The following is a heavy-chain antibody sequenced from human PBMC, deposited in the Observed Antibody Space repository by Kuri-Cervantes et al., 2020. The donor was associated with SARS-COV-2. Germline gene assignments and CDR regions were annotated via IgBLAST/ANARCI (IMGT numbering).Heavy chain of an antibody. Sequence: GGSLRLSCAASGFAFSTYIMSWVRQAPGKGLEWVSTISGSGGNTYYSDSVRGRFTISRDTSKNTLFLQMNSLRAEDTAVYYCAKDRSGVQYSWNLGDYWGQGTLVTVSS. CDR1: GFAFSTYI. CDR2: ISGSGGNT. J-gene: IGHJ4*02. V-gene: IGHV3-23*01. CDR3: AKDRSGVQYSWNLGDY. D-gene: IGHD1-20*01.